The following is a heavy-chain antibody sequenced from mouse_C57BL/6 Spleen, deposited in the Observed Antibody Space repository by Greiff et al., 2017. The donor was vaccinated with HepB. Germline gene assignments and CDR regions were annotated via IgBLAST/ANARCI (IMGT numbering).Heavy chain of an antibody. CDR3: ARSDYVDYAMDS. V-gene: IGHV1-7*01. CDR2: INPSSGYT. CDR1: GYTFTSYW. J-gene: IGHJ4*01. Sequence: VQLQQSGAELAKPGASVKLSCKASGYTFTSYWMHWVKQRPGQGLEWIGYINPSSGYTKYNQKFKDKATLTADKSSSTAYMQLISLTYEDSEVYYCARSDYVDYAMDSWGQGTSVTVSS. D-gene: IGHD2-4*01.